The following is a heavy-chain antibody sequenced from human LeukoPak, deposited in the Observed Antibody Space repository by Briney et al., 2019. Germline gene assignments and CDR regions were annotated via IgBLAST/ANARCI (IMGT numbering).Heavy chain of an antibody. CDR1: GFILSDYN. V-gene: IGHV3-21*01. J-gene: IGHJ4*02. CDR3: SRDISATTRAYDY. CDR2: ISISGTYI. Sequence: GGSLRLSCAASGFILSDYNMNWVRQAPGKGLEWVSFISISGTYITYADSVKGRFTISRENAKNSLYLQMNSLRAEDTAVYYCSRDISATTRAYDYWGQGTLVTVSS. D-gene: IGHD1-26*01.